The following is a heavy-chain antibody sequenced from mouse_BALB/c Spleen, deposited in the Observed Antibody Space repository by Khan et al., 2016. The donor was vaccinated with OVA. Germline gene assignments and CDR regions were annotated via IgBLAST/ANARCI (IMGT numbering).Heavy chain of an antibody. Sequence: VQLQESGPGLVAPSQSLSITYTVSGFSLTSYGVSWVRQPPGKSLEWLGVIWGDGSTNYHSALKSRLSISKDNSTSQVFLKLHSLQTDDTATYYCAKWGNSYYAIDYWGQGTSVTVSS. J-gene: IGHJ4*01. CDR2: IWGDGST. CDR1: GFSLTSYG. D-gene: IGHD2-1*01. V-gene: IGHV2-3*01. CDR3: AKWGNSYYAIDY.